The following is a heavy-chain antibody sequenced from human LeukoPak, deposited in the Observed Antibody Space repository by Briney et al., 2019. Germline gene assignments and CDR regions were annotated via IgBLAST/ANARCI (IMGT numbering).Heavy chain of an antibody. CDR1: GGSISSYY. J-gene: IGHJ5*02. Sequence: PWETLSLTCTVSGGSISSYYWSWVRQPPGKGLEWIGDIYTSGSTNYYPSVKSRVTISVDTSKTQFSLKLISVTAADTAVYYCARLGIAAAGTDGWFDPWGQGTLVTVSS. CDR2: IYTSGST. D-gene: IGHD6-13*01. V-gene: IGHV4-4*09. CDR3: ARLGIAAAGTDGWFDP.